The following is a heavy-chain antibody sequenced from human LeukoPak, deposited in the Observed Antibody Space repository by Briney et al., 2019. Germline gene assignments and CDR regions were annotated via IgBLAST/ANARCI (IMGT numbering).Heavy chain of an antibody. CDR2: INHSGST. Sequence: SETLSLTCAVYGGSFSGYYWSWIRQPPGKGLEWIGEINHSGSTNYNPSLKSRVTISVDTSKNQFSLKLSSVTAADTAVYYCARYYGSGRYFDYRGQGTLVTVSS. CDR1: GGSFSGYY. D-gene: IGHD3-10*01. V-gene: IGHV4-34*01. J-gene: IGHJ4*02. CDR3: ARYYGSGRYFDY.